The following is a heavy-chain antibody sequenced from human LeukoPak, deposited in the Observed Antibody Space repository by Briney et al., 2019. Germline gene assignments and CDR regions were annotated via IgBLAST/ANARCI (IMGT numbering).Heavy chain of an antibody. CDR3: AKAWSYYFDH. Sequence: GGSLRLSCEASGFGFSHTAMNWVRQAPGKGPELVSFISGGGDKTHYTDSVKGRFTISRDNTKNTLYLQMNSLRAEDTATYYCAKAWSYYFDHWAGEPWSPSPQ. CDR1: GFGFSHTA. D-gene: IGHD2-8*02. J-gene: IGHJ4*02. CDR2: ISGGGDKT. V-gene: IGHV3-23*01.